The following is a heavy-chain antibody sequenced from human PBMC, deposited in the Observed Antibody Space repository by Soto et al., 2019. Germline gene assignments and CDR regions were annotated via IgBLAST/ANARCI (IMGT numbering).Heavy chain of an antibody. CDR1: GGSITSYY. CDR3: ARAAAAAPYYYYGMDV. CDR2: IYYSGST. V-gene: IGHV4-59*01. Sequence: SETLSLTCVVSGGSITSYYWSWIRQPPGKGLEWIGYIYYSGSTNYNPSLKSRVTISVDTSKNQFSLKLSSVTAADTAVYYCARAAAAAPYYYYGMDVWGQGTTVTVSS. J-gene: IGHJ6*02. D-gene: IGHD6-13*01.